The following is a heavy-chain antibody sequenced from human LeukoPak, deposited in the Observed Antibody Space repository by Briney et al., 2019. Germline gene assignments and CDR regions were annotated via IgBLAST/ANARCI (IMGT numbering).Heavy chain of an antibody. V-gene: IGHV1-69*04. J-gene: IGHJ4*02. Sequence: SVNVSCKASGGTFSSYAISWVRQAPGQGLEWMGRIIPILGIANYAQKFQGRVTITADKSTSTAYMELSSLRSEDTAVYYCARDGEWMVRGVTSYYFDYWGQGTLDTVSS. CDR1: GGTFSSYA. D-gene: IGHD3-10*01. CDR3: ARDGEWMVRGVTSYYFDY. CDR2: IIPILGIA.